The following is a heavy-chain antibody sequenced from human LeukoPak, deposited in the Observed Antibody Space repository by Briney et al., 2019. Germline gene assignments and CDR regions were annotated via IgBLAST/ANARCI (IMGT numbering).Heavy chain of an antibody. CDR1: GYTFTSYY. J-gene: IGHJ4*02. V-gene: IGHV1-46*01. CDR2: INPSGGST. CDR3: ARASTVYDILTGRQPTFDY. D-gene: IGHD3-9*01. Sequence: ASVKVSCKASGYTFTSYYMHWVRQAPGQGLEWMGIINPSGGSTSYAQKFQGRVTMTRDTSTSTVYMELRSLRSADTAVYYCARASTVYDILTGRQPTFDYWGQGTLVTVYS.